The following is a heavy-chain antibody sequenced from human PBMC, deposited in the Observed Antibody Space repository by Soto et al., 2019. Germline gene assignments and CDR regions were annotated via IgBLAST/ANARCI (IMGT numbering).Heavy chain of an antibody. J-gene: IGHJ5*02. CDR3: SKTGAPTWFDP. Sequence: SETLSLTCIVSGGFISSADYYWSWIRQSPGKGLEWIGYIHDSGNSNYNPSLKSRIAISADTSKNQFSLNLSSVTVADTAVYYCSKTGAPTWFDPRGQETLLPISS. D-gene: IGHD7-27*01. V-gene: IGHV4-30-4*01. CDR2: IHDSGNS. CDR1: GGFISSADYY.